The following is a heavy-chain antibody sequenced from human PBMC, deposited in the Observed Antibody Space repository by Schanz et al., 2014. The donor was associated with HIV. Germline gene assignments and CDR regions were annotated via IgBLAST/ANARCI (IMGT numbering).Heavy chain of an antibody. CDR1: GFTFSDYS. V-gene: IGHV3-21*01. D-gene: IGHD1-26*01. Sequence: VQLLESGGGLVQPGGSLRLSCEVSGFTFSDYSMNWVRQAPGKGLEWVSSISSISSYIYYGDSVKGRFTISRDNAKNSLYLQMSGLRAEDTAVYYCAREGLLSYGLDLWGQGTPVTVSS. CDR2: ISSISSYI. CDR3: AREGLLSYGLDL. J-gene: IGHJ5*02.